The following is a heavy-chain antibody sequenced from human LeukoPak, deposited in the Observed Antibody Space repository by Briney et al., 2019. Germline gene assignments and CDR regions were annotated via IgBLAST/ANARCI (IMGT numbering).Heavy chain of an antibody. Sequence: GGSLRLSCAASGFTVSSNYMSWVRQAPGKGLEWVSVIYSGGSTYYADSVKGRFTISRDNSKTTLYLQMNSLRAEDTAVYYCAKDQTLPVPYYFDYWGQGTLVTVSS. CDR2: IYSGGST. CDR3: AKDQTLPVPYYFDY. CDR1: GFTVSSNY. J-gene: IGHJ4*02. V-gene: IGHV3-66*01. D-gene: IGHD1-14*01.